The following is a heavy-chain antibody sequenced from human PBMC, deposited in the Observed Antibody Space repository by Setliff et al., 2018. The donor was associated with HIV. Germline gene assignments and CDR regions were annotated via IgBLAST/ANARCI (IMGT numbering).Heavy chain of an antibody. CDR3: ARDGETTVMGDAFDI. J-gene: IGHJ3*02. V-gene: IGHV4-61*02. D-gene: IGHD4-4*01. Sequence: SETLSLTCTVSGGSISSGSYYWSWIRQPAGKGLEWIGRIYTSGSTKNNPSLKSRVTISVDTSKNQFSLRLRSVTAADTAVYYCARDGETTVMGDAFDIWGQGTMVTVSS. CDR1: GGSISSGSYY. CDR2: IYTSGST.